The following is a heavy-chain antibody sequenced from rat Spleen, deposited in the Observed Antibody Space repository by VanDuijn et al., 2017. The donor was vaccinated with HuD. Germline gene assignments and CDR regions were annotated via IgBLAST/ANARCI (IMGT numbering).Heavy chain of an antibody. CDR1: GFTFSNYD. Sequence: EVHLVESGGGLVQPGRSLKLSCVVSGFTFSNYDMAWVRQAPTKGLEWVASISTSGDNTYYRDSVKGRFTVSRDDAKSTLYLQMDSLGSEDTATYYCATHGGLYNWFAYWGQGSLVTVSS. CDR2: ISTSGDNT. J-gene: IGHJ3*01. V-gene: IGHV5-25*01. CDR3: ATHGGLYNWFAY.